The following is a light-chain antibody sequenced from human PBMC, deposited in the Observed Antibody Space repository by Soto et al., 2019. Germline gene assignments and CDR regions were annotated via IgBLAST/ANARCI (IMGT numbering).Light chain of an antibody. Sequence: ETMMTQSPDTLSLSPGERATLSCRASQSVSSSYLAWYQQKPGQAPRLLIYDASSRATGIPDRFSGGGSGTDFTLTISRLEPEDFAVCYCQQFSSYPLTFGGGTKVDIK. V-gene: IGKV3-20*01. CDR3: QQFSSYPLT. CDR2: DAS. CDR1: QSVSSSY. J-gene: IGKJ4*01.